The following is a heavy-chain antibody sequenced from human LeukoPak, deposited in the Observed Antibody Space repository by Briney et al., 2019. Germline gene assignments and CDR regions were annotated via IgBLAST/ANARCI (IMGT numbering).Heavy chain of an antibody. D-gene: IGHD3-9*01. V-gene: IGHV7-4-1*02. J-gene: IGHJ6*02. CDR1: GYSFTSHA. CDR3: ARTFDDYYGMDV. CDR2: LNTNTGNP. Sequence: ASVKVSCKASGYSFTSHALNWLRQAPGQGSEWMGWLNTNTGNPTYAQGFTGRFVFSLDTSVSTAYLQISSLKAEDTAVYYCARTFDDYYGMDVWGQGTTVTVSS.